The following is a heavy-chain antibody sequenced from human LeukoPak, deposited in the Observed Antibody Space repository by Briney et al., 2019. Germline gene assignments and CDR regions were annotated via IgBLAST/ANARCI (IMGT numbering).Heavy chain of an antibody. CDR3: ARSRAFDY. D-gene: IGHD2/OR15-2a*01. CDR2: IKPDGSNK. V-gene: IGHV3-30*02. CDR1: GFTFSSYG. J-gene: IGHJ4*02. Sequence: GGSLSPSGAASGFTFSSYGMHWVRQAPGKGLEWVALIKPDGSNKYYADSVKGRFTISRDNSKNTLHLQMNSLRAEDTAVYYCARSRAFDYWGQGTLVTVSS.